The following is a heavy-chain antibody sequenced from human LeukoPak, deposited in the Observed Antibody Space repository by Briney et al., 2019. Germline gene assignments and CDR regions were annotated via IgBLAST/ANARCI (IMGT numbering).Heavy chain of an antibody. V-gene: IGHV3-43*01. D-gene: IGHD6-19*01. CDR1: GFTFDDYT. J-gene: IGHJ6*02. CDR2: ISWDGGST. Sequence: GGSLRPSCAASGFTFDDYTMHWVRQAPGKGLEWVSLISWDGGSTYYADSVKGRFTISRDNSKNSLYLQMNSLRTEDTALYYCAKDIIGGQWLVSPSSGMDVWGQGTTVTVSS. CDR3: AKDIIGGQWLVSPSSGMDV.